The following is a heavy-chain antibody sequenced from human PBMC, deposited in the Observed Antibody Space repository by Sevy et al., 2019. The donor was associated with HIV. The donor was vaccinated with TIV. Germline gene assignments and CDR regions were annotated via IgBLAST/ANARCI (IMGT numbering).Heavy chain of an antibody. CDR1: GGSISNFY. CDR3: AREPPYYDILSGYSYGIDV. D-gene: IGHD3-9*01. V-gene: IGHV4-59*01. J-gene: IGHJ6*02. Sequence: SETLSITCTVSGGSISNFYWSWIRQPPGKGLEWIGNIYYSASTNYNPSLKSRVTISVDTSKNQLSLRLNSVTAADTAVYYCAREPPYYDILSGYSYGIDVRGQGTTVTVSS. CDR2: IYYSAST.